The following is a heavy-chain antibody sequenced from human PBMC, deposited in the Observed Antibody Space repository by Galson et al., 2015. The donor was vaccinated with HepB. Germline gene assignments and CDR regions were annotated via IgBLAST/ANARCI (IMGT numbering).Heavy chain of an antibody. J-gene: IGHJ4*02. CDR1: GFTFSSYG. V-gene: IGHV3-30*18. CDR3: AKGVRFYGGWSTDFDY. CDR2: ISYDGSNK. Sequence: SLRLSCAASGFTFSSYGMHWVRQAPGKGLEWVAVISYDGSNKYYADSVKGRFTISRDNSKNTLYLQMNSLRAEDTAVYYCAKGVRFYGGWSTDFDYWGQGTLVTVSS. D-gene: IGHD6-19*01.